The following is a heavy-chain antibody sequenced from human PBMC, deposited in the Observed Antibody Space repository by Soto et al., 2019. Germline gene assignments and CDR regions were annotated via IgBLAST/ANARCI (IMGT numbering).Heavy chain of an antibody. CDR2: INSGGGTT. CDR3: ARWFTYGNFDYFDY. J-gene: IGHJ4*02. V-gene: IGHV3-74*01. CDR1: GFIFSSSA. Sequence: GGSLRLSCAVSGFIFSSSAMSWVRQAPGKGLEWVSGINSGGGTTTYADSVKGRFTISRDNAKNTLYLQMNGLRAEDTAVYYCARWFTYGNFDYFDYWGQGTQVTVSS. D-gene: IGHD3-10*01.